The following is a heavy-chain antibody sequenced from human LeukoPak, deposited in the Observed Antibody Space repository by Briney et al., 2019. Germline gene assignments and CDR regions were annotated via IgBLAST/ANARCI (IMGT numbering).Heavy chain of an antibody. J-gene: IGHJ6*03. Sequence: SETLSLTCTVSGVSISSYYWSWIRQPAGKGLEWIGRIYTSGSTNYNPSLKSRVTMSVDTSKNQFSLKLSSVTAADTAVYYCARVGTYCSSTSCHYYYYMDVWGKGTTVTVSS. CDR3: ARVGTYCSSTSCHYYYYMDV. D-gene: IGHD2-2*01. V-gene: IGHV4-4*07. CDR2: IYTSGST. CDR1: GVSISSYY.